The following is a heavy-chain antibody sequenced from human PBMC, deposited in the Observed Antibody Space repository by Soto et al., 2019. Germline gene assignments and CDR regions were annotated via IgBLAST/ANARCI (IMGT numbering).Heavy chain of an antibody. V-gene: IGHV4-34*01. CDR3: ARAGSSSWYGKNYYYYYGIDV. J-gene: IGHJ6*02. CDR2: INHSGST. D-gene: IGHD6-13*01. Sequence: TLSLNCDGSGGSYSGYFWRWIRQPPGKGLEWIGEINHSGSTNYNPSLKSRVTISVDTSKNQFSLKLSSVTAADTAVYYCARAGSSSWYGKNYYYYYGIDVWGQGTTVTVSS. CDR1: GGSYSGYF.